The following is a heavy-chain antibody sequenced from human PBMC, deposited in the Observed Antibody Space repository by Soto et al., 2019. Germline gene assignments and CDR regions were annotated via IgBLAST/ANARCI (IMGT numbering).Heavy chain of an antibody. Sequence: EVQLVESGGGLVQPGRSLRLSCAASGFTFDDNAMHWVRQSPGKGLEWVSGISWNSGTIAYADSVKGSFTISRDNAKNSLYLQMKSLSAEDTALYYCARDMYFITAAGGGIDDWGQGTLVTVSS. CDR3: ARDMYFITAAGGGIDD. CDR2: ISWNSGTI. D-gene: IGHD6-25*01. J-gene: IGHJ4*02. CDR1: GFTFDDNA. V-gene: IGHV3-9*01.